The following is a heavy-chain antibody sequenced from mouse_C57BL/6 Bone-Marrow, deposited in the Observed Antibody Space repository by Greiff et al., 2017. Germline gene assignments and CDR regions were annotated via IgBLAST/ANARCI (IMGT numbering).Heavy chain of an antibody. V-gene: IGHV1-61*01. J-gene: IGHJ3*01. D-gene: IGHD2-1*01. CDR3: ARVDYGNYGAWLAY. CDR2: IYPSDSET. Sequence: VQLQQSGAELVRPGSSVKLSCKASGYTFTSYWMDWVKQRPGQGLEWIGNIYPSDSETHYNQKFKDKATLTVDKSSSTAYMQLSSLTSEDSAVYDCARVDYGNYGAWLAYGGQGTLVTVSA. CDR1: GYTFTSYW.